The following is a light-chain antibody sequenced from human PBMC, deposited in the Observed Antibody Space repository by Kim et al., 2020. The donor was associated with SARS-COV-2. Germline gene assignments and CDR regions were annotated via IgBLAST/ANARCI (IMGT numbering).Light chain of an antibody. CDR2: DTF. Sequence: IVLTQSPATLSLSPGERATLSCRASQSVSRSLAWYQQKPGQAPRLLIYDTFNRATGIPARFSGSGSGTDFTLTISSLEPEDFAVYYCQQRGNWPWCTFGQGTKLEI. J-gene: IGKJ2*02. CDR1: QSVSRS. CDR3: QQRGNWPWCT. V-gene: IGKV3-11*01.